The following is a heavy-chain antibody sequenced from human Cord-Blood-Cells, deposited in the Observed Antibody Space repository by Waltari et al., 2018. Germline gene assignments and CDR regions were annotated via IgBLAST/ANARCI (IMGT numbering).Heavy chain of an antibody. Sequence: QVQLQQWGAGLLKPSETLSLTCAVYGGSFSGYYWSWIRQPPGKGLEWIGEINHSRSTNYNPSLKSRVTISVDTSKNQFSLKLSSVTAADTAVYYCARIYYYYYMDVWGKGTTVTVSS. CDR1: GGSFSGYY. J-gene: IGHJ6*03. CDR3: ARIYYYYYMDV. CDR2: INHSRST. V-gene: IGHV4-34*01.